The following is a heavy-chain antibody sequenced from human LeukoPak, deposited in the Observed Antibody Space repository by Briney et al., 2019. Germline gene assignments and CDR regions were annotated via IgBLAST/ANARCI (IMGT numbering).Heavy chain of an antibody. CDR3: ARMFYFGTDY. D-gene: IGHD3-10*01. V-gene: IGHV1-2*02. CDR2: ISPNSGDT. Sequence: ASVKVSCKASGYTFTSYDINWVRQATGQGPEWMGWISPNSGDTNYAQKFQGRVTMTRDTSITTAYMELSRLTSEDTAVYYCARMFYFGTDYWGQGTLVTVSS. J-gene: IGHJ4*02. CDR1: GYTFTSYD.